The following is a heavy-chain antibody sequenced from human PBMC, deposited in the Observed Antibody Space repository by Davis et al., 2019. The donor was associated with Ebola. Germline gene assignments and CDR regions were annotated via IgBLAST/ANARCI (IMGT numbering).Heavy chain of an antibody. Sequence: LRLSCAVSGGSISSGGYSWSWIRQPPGKGLEWIGYIYYSGSTYYNPSLKSRVTISVDTSKNQFSLKLSSVTAADTAVYYCARVDYGGHWGQGTLVTVSS. D-gene: IGHD4/OR15-4a*01. V-gene: IGHV4-30-4*07. J-gene: IGHJ4*02. CDR3: ARVDYGGH. CDR1: GGSISSGGYS. CDR2: IYYSGST.